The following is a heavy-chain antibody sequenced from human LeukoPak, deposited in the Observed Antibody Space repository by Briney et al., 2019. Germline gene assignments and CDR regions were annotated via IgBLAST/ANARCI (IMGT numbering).Heavy chain of an antibody. CDR1: GFTFSSYS. J-gene: IGHJ5*02. CDR3: ARALVVPAATIPYNWFDP. V-gene: IGHV3-21*01. CDR2: ISSSSSYI. Sequence: PGGSLRLSCAASGFTFSSYSMNWARQAPGKGLEWVSSISSSSSYIYYADSVKGRFTISRDNAKNSLYLKMNRLRAEATAVYYCARALVVPAATIPYNWFDPWGQGTLVTVSS. D-gene: IGHD2-2*01.